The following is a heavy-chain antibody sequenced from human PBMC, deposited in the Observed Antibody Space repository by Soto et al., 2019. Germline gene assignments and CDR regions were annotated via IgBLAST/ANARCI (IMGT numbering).Heavy chain of an antibody. V-gene: IGHV4-34*01. CDR3: ARGGAGYSSSSRYYYYYYGMDV. D-gene: IGHD6-6*01. CDR1: GGCVSGYN. Sequence: SCSLSLTCAVYGGCVSGYNWSWIRQPPGKGLEWIGEINHSGSTNYNPSLKSRVTISVDTSKNQFSLKLSSVTAADTAVYYCARGGAGYSSSSRYYYYYYGMDVWGQGTTVTVSS. J-gene: IGHJ6*02. CDR2: INHSGST.